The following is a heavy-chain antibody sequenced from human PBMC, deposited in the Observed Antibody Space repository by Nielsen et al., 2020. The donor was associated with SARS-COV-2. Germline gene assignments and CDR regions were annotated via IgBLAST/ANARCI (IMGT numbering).Heavy chain of an antibody. CDR1: GFTFSSYA. D-gene: IGHD2-15*01. J-gene: IGHJ4*02. CDR2: ISSGGDDT. Sequence: GGSLRLSCAASGFTFSSYAMSWVRQAPGKGLEWVSAISSGGDDTFYADSVKGRFTISRDNSKNTLYLQMNGLRADDTAVYYCAKFRCWFYFDSWGQGTLVTVSS. CDR3: AKFRCWFYFDS. V-gene: IGHV3-23*01.